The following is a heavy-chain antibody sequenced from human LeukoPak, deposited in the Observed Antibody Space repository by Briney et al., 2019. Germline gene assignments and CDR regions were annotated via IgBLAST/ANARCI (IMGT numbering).Heavy chain of an antibody. J-gene: IGHJ4*02. CDR2: IIPILGIA. V-gene: IGHV1-69*04. CDR1: GGTFSSYA. Sequence: ASVKVSCKASGGTFSSYAISWVRQAPGQGLEWMGRIIPILGIANYAQKFQGRVTITADKSTSTAYMELSSLRSEDTAVYYCARVGDDYNLDYWGQGTLVTVSS. D-gene: IGHD5-24*01. CDR3: ARVGDDYNLDY.